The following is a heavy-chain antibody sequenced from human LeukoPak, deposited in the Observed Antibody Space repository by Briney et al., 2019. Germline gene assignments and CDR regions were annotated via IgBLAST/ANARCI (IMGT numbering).Heavy chain of an antibody. V-gene: IGHV3-30*19. CDR2: ISYDGSNK. J-gene: IGHJ6*02. D-gene: IGHD2-15*01. CDR1: GFTFSSYG. CDR3: ARDQFKVGYCSDGSCYSQYYYGMDV. Sequence: GGSLRLSCAASGFTFSSYGMHWVRQAPGKGLEWVAVISYDGSNKYYADSVKGRFTVSRDNSKNTLYLQMNSLRAEDTAVYSCARDQFKVGYCSDGSCYSQYYYGMDVWGQGTTVTVSS.